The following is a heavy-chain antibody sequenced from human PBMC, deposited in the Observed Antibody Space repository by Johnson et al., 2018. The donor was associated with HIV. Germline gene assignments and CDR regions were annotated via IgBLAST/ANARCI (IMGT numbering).Heavy chain of an antibody. CDR2: IWYDGSNK. CDR3: ARWVDTTFDI. D-gene: IGHD5-18*01. CDR1: GFTFSNAW. Sequence: QVQLVESGGGLVKPGGSLRLSCAASGFTFSNAWMSWVRQAPCTGLEWVAVIWYDGSNKYYADSVKGRITISRDNSKTTLYLQMNSLRAEDTAVYYCARWVDTTFDIWGQGTMVTVSS. V-gene: IGHV3-33*08. J-gene: IGHJ3*02.